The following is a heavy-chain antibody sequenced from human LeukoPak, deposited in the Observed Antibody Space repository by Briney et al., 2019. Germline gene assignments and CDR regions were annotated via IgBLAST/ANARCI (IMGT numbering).Heavy chain of an antibody. CDR1: GFPFSIYE. Sequence: AGGSLRLSCAVSGFPFSIYEMNWVRQAPGKGLEWVSNIGSSGTTIYYADSVKGRFSISRDNAKSSLYLQMNRLRVDDTAVYYCALLAVASDFDYWGQGALVTVSS. V-gene: IGHV3-48*03. J-gene: IGHJ4*02. CDR3: ALLAVASDFDY. D-gene: IGHD6-19*01. CDR2: IGSSGTTI.